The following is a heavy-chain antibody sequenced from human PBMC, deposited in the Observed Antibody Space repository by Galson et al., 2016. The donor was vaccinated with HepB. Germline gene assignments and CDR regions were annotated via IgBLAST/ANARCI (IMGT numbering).Heavy chain of an antibody. CDR3: GKRIPVAGSWGGGLDY. Sequence: SLRLSCAASGFTFSSYGMHWVRQAPGKGLEWVAAISYDGSHKCYADSVKGRFTISRDNSKNTVYLQANSLRAEDTAVYYCGKRIPVAGSWGGGLDYWGQGTLVTVSS. CDR2: ISYDGSHK. J-gene: IGHJ4*02. V-gene: IGHV3-30*18. D-gene: IGHD6-19*01. CDR1: GFTFSSYG.